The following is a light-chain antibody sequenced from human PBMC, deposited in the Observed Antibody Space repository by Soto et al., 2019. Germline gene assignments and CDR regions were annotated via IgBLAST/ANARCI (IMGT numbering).Light chain of an antibody. CDR2: KAS. CDR3: QQDDNYRWT. V-gene: IGKV1-5*03. Sequence: DIQMTQSPSALSASVGDRVTITCRASQNIGGWLAWYQQKPGKAPKLLIYKASSLESGVPSRFRGSGSGTEFTLTIISLQPDDFATYYGQQDDNYRWTFGQGTKVEIK. J-gene: IGKJ1*01. CDR1: QNIGGW.